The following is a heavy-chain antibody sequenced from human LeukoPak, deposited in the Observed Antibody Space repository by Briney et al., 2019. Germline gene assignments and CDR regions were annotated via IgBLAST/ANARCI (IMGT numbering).Heavy chain of an antibody. Sequence: ASVKVSCKASGYTFTSYGISWVRQAPGQGLEWMGWISAYNGNTNYAQKLQGRVTMTTDTSTSTAYMELRSLRSDDTAVYYCAREGDFWSGYLVFDYRGQGTLVTVSS. CDR3: AREGDFWSGYLVFDY. CDR1: GYTFTSYG. J-gene: IGHJ4*02. D-gene: IGHD3-3*01. V-gene: IGHV1-18*01. CDR2: ISAYNGNT.